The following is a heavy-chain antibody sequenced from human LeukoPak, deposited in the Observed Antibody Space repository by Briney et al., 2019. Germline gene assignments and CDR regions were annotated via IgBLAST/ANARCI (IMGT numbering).Heavy chain of an antibody. Sequence: SETLSLTCTVSGGSISSYYWSWIRQPPGKGLEWIGYIYYSGSTNYNPSLKSRVTISVDTSKNQFSLKLGSVTAADTAVYYCARDVALYYYDSSGQGYFDLWGRGTLVTVSS. V-gene: IGHV4-59*01. D-gene: IGHD3-22*01. CDR3: ARDVALYYYDSSGQGYFDL. J-gene: IGHJ2*01. CDR1: GGSISSYY. CDR2: IYYSGST.